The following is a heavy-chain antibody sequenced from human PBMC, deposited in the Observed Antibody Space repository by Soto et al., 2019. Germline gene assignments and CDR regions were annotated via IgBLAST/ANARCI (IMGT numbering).Heavy chain of an antibody. V-gene: IGHV1-18*01. CDR3: ARDVSRGGKITLCDT. J-gene: IGHJ5*02. D-gene: IGHD2-15*01. Sequence: RWPGLSLGDGLEWMGWISAYNGNTNYGQKFQGRVTMTTDTSSSTVYMELRSLRSDDTAIYYCARDVSRGGKITLCDTCGPGTLVTVYS. CDR2: ISAYNGNT.